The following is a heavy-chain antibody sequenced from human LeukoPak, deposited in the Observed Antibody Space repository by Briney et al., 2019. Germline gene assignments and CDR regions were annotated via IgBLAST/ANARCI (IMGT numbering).Heavy chain of an antibody. V-gene: IGHV1-69*05. J-gene: IGHJ1*01. CDR1: GGTFSSYA. CDR2: IIPIFGTA. Sequence: SVKVSCKASGGTFSSYAFSWVRQAPGQGLEWMGRIIPIFGTANYAQKFQGRVTITTDESTSTAYMELSSLRSEDTAVYYCASARYSSGWYLEYFQHWGQGTLVTVSS. D-gene: IGHD6-19*01. CDR3: ASARYSSGWYLEYFQH.